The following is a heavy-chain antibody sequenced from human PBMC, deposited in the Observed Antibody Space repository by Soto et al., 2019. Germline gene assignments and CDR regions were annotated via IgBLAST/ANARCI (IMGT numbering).Heavy chain of an antibody. J-gene: IGHJ4*02. CDR2: ITDTGVST. CDR3: AKDFYYDSSGYLDY. CDR1: GFTFSSYA. V-gene: IGHV3-23*01. Sequence: GSLRLSCAASGFTFSSYAMSWVRQAPGKGLEWVSAITDTGVSTYYADSVKGRFTISRDNSKNALYLQMNSLRAEDTAVYYCAKDFYYDSSGYLDYWGQGTLVTVSS. D-gene: IGHD3-22*01.